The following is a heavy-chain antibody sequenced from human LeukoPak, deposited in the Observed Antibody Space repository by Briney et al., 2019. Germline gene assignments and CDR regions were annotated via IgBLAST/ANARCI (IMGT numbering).Heavy chain of an antibody. D-gene: IGHD6-13*01. V-gene: IGHV4-38-2*02. CDR2: IYHSGST. CDR3: ARAYSSSWYFNWFDP. Sequence: SETLSLTCTVSGYSISSGYFWGWIRQPPGKGLEGIGTIYHSGSTYYNASLESRVTISVDTSKNQFSLKLSSVTAADTAVYYCARAYSSSWYFNWFDPWGQGTLVTVSS. CDR1: GYSISSGYF. J-gene: IGHJ5*02.